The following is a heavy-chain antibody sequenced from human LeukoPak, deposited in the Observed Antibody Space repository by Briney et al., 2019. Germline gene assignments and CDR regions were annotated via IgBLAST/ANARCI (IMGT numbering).Heavy chain of an antibody. V-gene: IGHV4-59*01. J-gene: IGHJ3*02. CDR2: IYYSGST. CDR3: ARARNYYDSSGYYRGGAFDI. CDR1: GGSISSYY. Sequence: SETLSLTYTVSGGSISSYYWSWIRQPPGRGLEWIGYIYYSGSTNYNPSLKSRVTISVDTSKNQFSLKLSSVTAADTAVYYCARARNYYDSSGYYRGGAFDIWGQGTMVTVSS. D-gene: IGHD3-22*01.